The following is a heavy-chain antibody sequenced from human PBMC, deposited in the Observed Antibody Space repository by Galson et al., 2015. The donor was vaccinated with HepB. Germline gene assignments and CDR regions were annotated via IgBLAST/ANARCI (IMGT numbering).Heavy chain of an antibody. V-gene: IGHV1-3*01. Sequence: SVKVSCKASGYTFTNYAVYWVRQAPGQRLEWMGWIHPGNGDTKYSQKFQGRVTITRDTSATTVYMDLGSLESEDTAVYYCARAYCGGDCPPGGYWGQGTLVTVSS. CDR1: GYTFTNYA. J-gene: IGHJ4*02. CDR3: ARAYCGGDCPPGGY. CDR2: IHPGNGDT. D-gene: IGHD2-21*02.